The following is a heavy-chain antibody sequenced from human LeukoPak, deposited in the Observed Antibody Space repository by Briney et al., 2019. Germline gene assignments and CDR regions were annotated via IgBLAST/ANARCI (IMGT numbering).Heavy chain of an antibody. D-gene: IGHD5-18*01. V-gene: IGHV3-30*02. CDR2: IRYDGSNK. Sequence: GGSLRLSCAVSGFTFSNHGMHWVRQAPGKGLEWVAFIRYDGSNKYYADSVKGRFTISRDNSKNTLYLQMNSLRAEDTAVYYCAKDREHSYGYYFDYWGQGTLVTVSS. J-gene: IGHJ4*02. CDR1: GFTFSNHG. CDR3: AKDREHSYGYYFDY.